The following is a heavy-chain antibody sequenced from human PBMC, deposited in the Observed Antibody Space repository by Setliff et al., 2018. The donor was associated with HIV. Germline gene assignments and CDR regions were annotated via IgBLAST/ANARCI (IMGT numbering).Heavy chain of an antibody. J-gene: IGHJ4*02. V-gene: IGHV1-3*01. CDR3: AREGYYDSSGHLTPDY. Sequence: ASVKVSCKASGYTFTSYAMHWVRQAPGQRLEWMGWINAGNGNTKYSQKFQGRVTITRDTSASTAYMELSSLRSDDTAVYYCAREGYYDSSGHLTPDYWGQGTLVTVSS. CDR2: INAGNGNT. D-gene: IGHD3-22*01. CDR1: GYTFTSYA.